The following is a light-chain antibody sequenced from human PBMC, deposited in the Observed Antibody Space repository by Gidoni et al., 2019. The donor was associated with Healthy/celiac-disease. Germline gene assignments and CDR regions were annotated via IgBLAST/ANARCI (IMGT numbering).Light chain of an antibody. J-gene: IGKJ4*01. CDR3: QQRSNWQVT. CDR2: DAS. Sequence: EIVLTQSPATLSLSPGERATLSCRASQSVSSYLAWYQQKPGQAPRPLIYDASNRATGIPARFSGSGSGTDFTLTISSLEPEDFAVYYCQQRSNWQVTFGGGTKVEIK. CDR1: QSVSSY. V-gene: IGKV3-11*01.